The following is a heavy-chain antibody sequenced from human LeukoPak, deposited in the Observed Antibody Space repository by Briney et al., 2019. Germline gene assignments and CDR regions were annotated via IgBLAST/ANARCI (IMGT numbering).Heavy chain of an antibody. D-gene: IGHD5-24*01. CDR2: IYYSGTT. Sequence: SETLSLTCTVSGGSISSGEYYWSWIRQHPGKGLEWIGYIYYSGTTYYNPSLKSRVIISVDTSKNQFFLTSVTAADTAMYYCARVEAATTNPRFGYWGQGALVTVSS. CDR1: GGSISSGEYY. CDR3: ARVEAATTNPRFGY. J-gene: IGHJ4*02. V-gene: IGHV4-31*03.